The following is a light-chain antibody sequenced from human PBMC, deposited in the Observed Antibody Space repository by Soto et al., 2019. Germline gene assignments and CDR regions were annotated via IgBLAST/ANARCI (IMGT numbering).Light chain of an antibody. J-gene: IGKJ5*01. CDR2: DAS. CDR3: QKYNSYPVN. Sequence: DLQVTQSPATLSASVGARVTITCRARQNIRTWLAWYQQKPGKAPKLLIYDASTLESGVPSRFSSSSSGTEFALTISRLQTGDVANYYSQKYNSYPVNFGQGTRL. V-gene: IGKV1-5*01. CDR1: QNIRTW.